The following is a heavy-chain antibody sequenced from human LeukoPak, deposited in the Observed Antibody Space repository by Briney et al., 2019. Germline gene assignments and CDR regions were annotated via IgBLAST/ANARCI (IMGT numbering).Heavy chain of an antibody. CDR3: ARDRVYGSGSYYRKFYYYYGMDV. CDR2: IWYDGSNK. CDR1: GFTVSDNY. D-gene: IGHD3-10*01. Sequence: GGSLRLSCAASGFTVSDNYVTWVRQAPGKGLEWVAVIWYDGSNKYYADSVKGRFTISRDNSKNTLYLQMNSLRAEDTAVYYCARDRVYGSGSYYRKFYYYYGMDVWGQGTTVTVSS. J-gene: IGHJ6*02. V-gene: IGHV3-33*08.